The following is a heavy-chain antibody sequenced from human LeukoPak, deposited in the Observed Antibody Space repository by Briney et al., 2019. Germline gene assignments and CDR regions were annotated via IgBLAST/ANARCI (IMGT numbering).Heavy chain of an antibody. D-gene: IGHD2-15*01. J-gene: IGHJ4*02. CDR3: ARGLYCSGGSCRFDY. V-gene: IGHV5-51*01. CDR1: GYSFTSSW. Sequence: GESLKISCEGSGYSFTSSWIGWVRQMPGKGLEWMGINYPGDSDIRYSPSFQGQVTISDDKSITTAYLQWSSLKASDTAIYYCARGLYCSGGSCRFDYWGQGTLVTVSS. CDR2: NYPGDSDI.